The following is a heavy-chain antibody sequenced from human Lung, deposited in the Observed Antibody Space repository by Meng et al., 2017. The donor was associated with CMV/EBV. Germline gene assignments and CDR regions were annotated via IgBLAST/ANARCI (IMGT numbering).Heavy chain of an antibody. D-gene: IGHD3-10*01. Sequence: LSCTVSGYSISSGYYWGGIRQPPGKGLEWIGSIYDSGSTYYNPSLKSRVTISVDTSKNQLSLRLSSVTAADTAVYYCARGIYGSVDYWGQGTLVTVSS. CDR3: ARGIYGSVDY. CDR2: IYDSGST. J-gene: IGHJ4*02. V-gene: IGHV4-38-2*02. CDR1: GYSISSGYY.